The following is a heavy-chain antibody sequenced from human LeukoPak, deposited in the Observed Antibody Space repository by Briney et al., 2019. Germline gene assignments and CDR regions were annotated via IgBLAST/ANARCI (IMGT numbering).Heavy chain of an antibody. V-gene: IGHV3-7*01. J-gene: IGHJ6*03. CDR2: IKQDGSEK. CDR1: GFTFSSYW. D-gene: IGHD3-10*01. CDR3: AKGAFRDQVQGYYYMDV. Sequence: SGGSLRLSCAASGFTFSSYWMSWVRQAPGKGLEWAANIKQDGSEKYYVDSVKGRFIISRDNAKNSLYLQMNSLRAEDTAVYYCAKGAFRDQVQGYYYMDVWGKGTTVTVSS.